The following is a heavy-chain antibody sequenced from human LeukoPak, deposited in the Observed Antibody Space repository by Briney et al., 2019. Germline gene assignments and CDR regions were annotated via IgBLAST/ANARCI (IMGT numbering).Heavy chain of an antibody. Sequence: PSETLSLTCAVSGYSISIGYYWDWIRQPPGKGLEWTGSIYHSGSTYYNPSLKSRVTISVGTSKNQFSLKLSSVTAADTAVYYCARPLENCGGDCPSHNWFDPWGQGTLVTVSS. CDR1: GYSISIGYY. V-gene: IGHV4-38-2*01. CDR3: ARPLENCGGDCPSHNWFDP. CDR2: IYHSGST. D-gene: IGHD2-21*01. J-gene: IGHJ5*02.